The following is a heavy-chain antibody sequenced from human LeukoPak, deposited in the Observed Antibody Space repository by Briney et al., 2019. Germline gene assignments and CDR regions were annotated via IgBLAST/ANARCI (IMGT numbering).Heavy chain of an antibody. CDR1: GYSFTSYW. V-gene: IGHV5-51*01. CDR3: ARPDDSSGYFYEAFDI. D-gene: IGHD3-22*01. CDR2: IYPGDSDT. Sequence: GESLKISCKGSGYSFTSYWIGWVRQMPGKGLEWMGIIYPGDSDTGYSPSFQGQVTISADKSISTAYLQWSSLKASDTAVYYCARPDDSSGYFYEAFDIWGQGTMVTVSS. J-gene: IGHJ3*02.